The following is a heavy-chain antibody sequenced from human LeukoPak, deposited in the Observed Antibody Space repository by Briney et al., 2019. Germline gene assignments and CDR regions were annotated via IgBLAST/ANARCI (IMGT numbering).Heavy chain of an antibody. CDR3: ARALLGYCSGGSCYSGGGFDP. V-gene: IGHV3-13*01. CDR2: IGTAGDT. CDR1: GFTFSSYD. D-gene: IGHD2-15*01. Sequence: GGSLRLSCAASGFTFSSYDMYWVRQATGKGLEWVSAIGTAGDTYYPGSVKGRFTISRENAKNSLYLQMNSLRAGDTAVYYCARALLGYCSGGSCYSGGGFDPWGQGTLVTVSS. J-gene: IGHJ5*02.